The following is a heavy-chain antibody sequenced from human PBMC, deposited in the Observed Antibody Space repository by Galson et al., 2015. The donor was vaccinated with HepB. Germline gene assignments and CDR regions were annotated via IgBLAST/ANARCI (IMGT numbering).Heavy chain of an antibody. CDR1: GFTVSSHY. Sequence: SLRLSCAAYGFTVSSHYMTWVRQAPGKGLEWVSIIFSAGSTYYADSVKGRFTISRDKSKDTLYLHMSNLRAEDTAIYYCAAGGGSYYSDHWGQGTLVTVSS. J-gene: IGHJ4*02. V-gene: IGHV3-66*01. D-gene: IGHD2-15*01. CDR3: AAGGGSYYSDH. CDR2: IFSAGST.